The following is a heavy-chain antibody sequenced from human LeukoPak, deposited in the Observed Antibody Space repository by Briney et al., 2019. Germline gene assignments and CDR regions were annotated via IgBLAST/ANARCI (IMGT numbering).Heavy chain of an antibody. CDR3: ARDPGYLGNWFDP. Sequence: PSETLSLTCAVYGGSFSGYYWTWIRQPPGKGLEWIGEINHRGSTNYNPSLRSRVTISVDTSKNQFSLKLSSVTAADTAVYYCARDPGYLGNWFDPWGQGTLVTVSS. J-gene: IGHJ5*02. CDR2: INHRGST. D-gene: IGHD3-16*01. CDR1: GGSFSGYY. V-gene: IGHV4-34*01.